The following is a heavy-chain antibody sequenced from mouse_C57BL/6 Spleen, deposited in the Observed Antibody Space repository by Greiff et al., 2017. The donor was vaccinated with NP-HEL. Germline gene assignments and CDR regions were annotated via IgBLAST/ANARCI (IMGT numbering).Heavy chain of an antibody. CDR3: ALLRRDYYAMDY. CDR1: GYTFTDYY. V-gene: IGHV1-26*01. Sequence: VQLQQSGPELVKPGASVKISCKASGYTFTDYYMNWVKQSHGKSLEWIGDINPNNGGTSYNQKFKGKATLTVDKSSSTAYMELRSLTSEDSAVYYCALLRRDYYAMDYWGQGTSVTVSS. CDR2: INPNNGGT. J-gene: IGHJ4*01. D-gene: IGHD1-1*01.